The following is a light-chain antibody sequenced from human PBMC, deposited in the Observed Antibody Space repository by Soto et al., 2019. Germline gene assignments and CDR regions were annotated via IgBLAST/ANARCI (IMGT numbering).Light chain of an antibody. CDR3: SSYTSSSTPWV. Sequence: QSALTQPASVSGSPGQSITISCTGTSSDVGDYNYVSWYQQHPGKAPKLIIYDVSNRPSGVSNRFSGSQSGNTASLTISGLQAEDEADYYCSSYTSSSTPWVFGGGTKVTVL. V-gene: IGLV2-14*03. CDR1: SSDVGDYNY. J-gene: IGLJ3*02. CDR2: DVS.